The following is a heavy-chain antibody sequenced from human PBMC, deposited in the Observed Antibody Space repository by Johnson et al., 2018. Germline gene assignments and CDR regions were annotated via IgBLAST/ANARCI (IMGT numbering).Heavy chain of an antibody. CDR1: GFTFSSHA. CDR3: AKKTITTTMNYYYYYAMDV. Sequence: VQLVESGGGVVQPGRSQRLSCAASGFTFSSHAISWVRQAPGKGLELVSTISGSGGSTYYADSVKCRFTISRDNSQNTLYLQMNSLRAEETAVYYSAKKTITTTMNYYYYYAMDVWGQGTTVTVSS. V-gene: IGHV3-23*04. D-gene: IGHD3-22*01. J-gene: IGHJ6*02. CDR2: ISGSGGST.